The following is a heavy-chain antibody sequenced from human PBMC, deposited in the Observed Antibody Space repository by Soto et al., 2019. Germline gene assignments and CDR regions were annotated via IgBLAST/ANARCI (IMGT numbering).Heavy chain of an antibody. D-gene: IGHD3-9*01. CDR1: GGSISSGDYY. V-gene: IGHV4-30-4*01. CDR2: IYYTGNT. CDR3: ARVLTSVAADY. J-gene: IGHJ4*02. Sequence: SETLSLTCTVSGGSISSGDYYWTWIRQPPGKGLEWMGYIYYTGNTYYNSSLKSRLSISLDTSKNQFSLRLTSVTAADTAVYYCARVLTSVAADYWGRGTLVTVSS.